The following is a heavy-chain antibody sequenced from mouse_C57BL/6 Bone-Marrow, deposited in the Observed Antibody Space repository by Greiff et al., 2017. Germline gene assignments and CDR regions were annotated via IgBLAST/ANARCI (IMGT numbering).Heavy chain of an antibody. J-gene: IGHJ3*01. V-gene: IGHV3-6*01. D-gene: IGHD1-1*01. CDR3: ARGGFITTVVTPGFAY. CDR1: GYSITSGYY. CDR2: ISYDGSN. Sequence: EVQVVESGPGLVKPSQSLSLTCSVTGYSITSGYYWNWIRQFPGNKLEWMGYISYDGSNNYNPSLKNRISITRDTSTNQFFLKLNSVTTEDTATXYGARGGFITTVVTPGFAYWGQGTLVTVSA.